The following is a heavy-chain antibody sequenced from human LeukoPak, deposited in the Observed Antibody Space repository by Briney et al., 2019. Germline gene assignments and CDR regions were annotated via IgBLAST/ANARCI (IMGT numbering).Heavy chain of an antibody. Sequence: SQTLSLTCTVSGGSISSGSYYWSWIRQPAGKGLEWIGRIYTSGSTNYNPSLKSRVTISVDTSKNQFSLKLSSVTAADTAVYYCARERLDEYSSLFDLWGRGTLVTVSS. J-gene: IGHJ2*01. CDR3: ARERLDEYSSLFDL. V-gene: IGHV4-61*02. D-gene: IGHD6-6*01. CDR1: GGSISSGSYY. CDR2: IYTSGST.